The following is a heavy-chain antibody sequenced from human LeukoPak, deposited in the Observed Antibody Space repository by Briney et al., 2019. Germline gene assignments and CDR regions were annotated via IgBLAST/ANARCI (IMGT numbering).Heavy chain of an antibody. D-gene: IGHD3-22*01. V-gene: IGHV1-8*02. CDR2: MNPNSGNT. Sequence: ASVKVSCKASGGTFSSYATSWVRQATGQGLEWMGWMNPNSGNTAYAQKFQGRVTITRNTSISTAYMELSSLRSEDTAVYYCAREDYYDSGSNDYWGQGTLVTVSS. CDR3: AREDYYDSGSNDY. CDR1: GGTFSSYA. J-gene: IGHJ4*02.